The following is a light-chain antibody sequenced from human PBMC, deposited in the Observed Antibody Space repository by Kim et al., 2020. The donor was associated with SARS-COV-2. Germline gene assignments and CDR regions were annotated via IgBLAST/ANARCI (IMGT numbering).Light chain of an antibody. V-gene: IGLV6-57*01. CDR2: EDN. CDR3: QSYDSSKKGV. Sequence: NFMLTQPHSVSESPGKTVTISCTRSSGSIASNYVQWYQQRPGSSPTTVIYEDNQRPSGVPDRFSGSIDSSSNSASLTISGLKNEDEADYYCQSYDSSKKGVFGGGTKVTVL. J-gene: IGLJ3*02. CDR1: SGSIASNY.